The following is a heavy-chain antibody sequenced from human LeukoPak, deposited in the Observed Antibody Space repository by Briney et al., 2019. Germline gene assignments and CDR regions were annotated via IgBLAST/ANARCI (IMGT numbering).Heavy chain of an antibody. J-gene: IGHJ3*02. V-gene: IGHV1-2*02. Sequence: ASVKVSCKASGYTFTGHYMHWVRQAPGQGPEWMGCINPNSGGASFAPKFQGRVTMTRDTSMSTAYMELSRLRSDDTAVYHCAGYALYASGGAGGFDIWGQGTMVTVSS. CDR2: INPNSGGA. CDR1: GYTFTGHY. D-gene: IGHD3-10*01. CDR3: AGYALYASGGAGGFDI.